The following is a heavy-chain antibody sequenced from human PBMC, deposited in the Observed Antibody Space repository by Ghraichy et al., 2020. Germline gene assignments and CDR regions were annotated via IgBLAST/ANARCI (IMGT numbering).Heavy chain of an antibody. Sequence: GESLNISCAASGFTFSSYGMHWVRQAPGKGLEWVAVIWYDGSNKYYADSVKGRFTISRDNSKNTLYLQMNSLRAEDTAVYYCARDFPLWFGDPSYYFDYWGQGTLVTVSS. V-gene: IGHV3-33*01. CDR1: GFTFSSYG. CDR2: IWYDGSNK. D-gene: IGHD3-10*01. CDR3: ARDFPLWFGDPSYYFDY. J-gene: IGHJ4*02.